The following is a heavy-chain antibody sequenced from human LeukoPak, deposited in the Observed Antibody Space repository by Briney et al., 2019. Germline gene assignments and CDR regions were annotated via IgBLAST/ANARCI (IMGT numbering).Heavy chain of an antibody. J-gene: IGHJ4*02. Sequence: GGSLRLSCAASEFTFRSYEMNWVRQAPGKGLEWISYISSTGNTIYYADSVKGRFTISRDNAKNSLYLQMNSLRDEDTAVYYCARDLDYDILTGYYPLDYWGQGTLVTVSS. D-gene: IGHD3-9*01. CDR2: ISSTGNTI. CDR1: EFTFRSYE. V-gene: IGHV3-48*03. CDR3: ARDLDYDILTGYYPLDY.